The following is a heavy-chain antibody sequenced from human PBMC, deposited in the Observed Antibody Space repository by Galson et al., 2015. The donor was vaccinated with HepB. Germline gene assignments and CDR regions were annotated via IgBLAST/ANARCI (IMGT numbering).Heavy chain of an antibody. Sequence: SVKVSCKASGGTFSSYAISWVRQAPGQGLEWMGGIIPIFGTANYAQKFQGRVTITADESTSTAYMELSSLRSEDTAVYYCARELGRSTYYYGSGEDDAFDIWGQGTMVTVSS. V-gene: IGHV1-69*13. CDR2: IIPIFGTA. D-gene: IGHD3-10*01. CDR1: GGTFSSYA. CDR3: ARELGRSTYYYGSGEDDAFDI. J-gene: IGHJ3*02.